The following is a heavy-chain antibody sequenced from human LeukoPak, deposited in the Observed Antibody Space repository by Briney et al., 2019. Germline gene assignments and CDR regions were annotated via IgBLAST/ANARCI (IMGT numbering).Heavy chain of an antibody. D-gene: IGHD6-13*01. Sequence: SETLSLTCAVYGGSFSGYYWSSIRQPPGKGLEWIGEINHSGSTNYNPSLKSRVTISVDTSKNQFSLKLSSVTAADTAVYYCARARRIIAAAGTFDYWGQGTLVTVSS. J-gene: IGHJ4*02. CDR1: GGSFSGYY. V-gene: IGHV4-34*01. CDR2: INHSGST. CDR3: ARARRIIAAAGTFDY.